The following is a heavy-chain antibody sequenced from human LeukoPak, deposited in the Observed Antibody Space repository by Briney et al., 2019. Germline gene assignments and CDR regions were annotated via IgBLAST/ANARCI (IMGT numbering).Heavy chain of an antibody. Sequence: SETLSLTCTVSGGSISSYYWSWIRQPAGKGLEWIGRIYTSGSTNYNPSLKSRVTMSVDTSKNQFSLKLSSVTAADTAVYYCARHERSYYDFWSGYSFDYWGQGTLVTVSS. CDR1: GGSISSYY. V-gene: IGHV4-4*07. J-gene: IGHJ4*02. CDR3: ARHERSYYDFWSGYSFDY. CDR2: IYTSGST. D-gene: IGHD3-3*01.